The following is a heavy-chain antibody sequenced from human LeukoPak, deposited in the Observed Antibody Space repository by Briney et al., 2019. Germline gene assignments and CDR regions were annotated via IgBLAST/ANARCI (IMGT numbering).Heavy chain of an antibody. CDR3: ARDRDYVWGSYPPDY. J-gene: IGHJ4*02. D-gene: IGHD3-16*02. V-gene: IGHV3-30-3*01. CDR2: ISYDGSNK. Sequence: GGSLRLSCAASGFTFSSYAMHWVRQAPGKGLEWVAVISYDGSNKYYADSVKGRFTISRGNSKNTLYLQMNSLRAEDTAVYYCARDRDYVWGSYPPDYWGQGTLVTVSS. CDR1: GFTFSSYA.